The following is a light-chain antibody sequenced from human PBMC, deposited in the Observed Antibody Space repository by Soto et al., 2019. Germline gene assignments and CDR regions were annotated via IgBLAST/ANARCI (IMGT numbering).Light chain of an antibody. CDR2: EVT. CDR1: SSDVGGYNY. Sequence: QSVLTQPPSASGSPGQSVTISCTGTSSDVGGYNYVSWYQHHPGKAPKLIIYEVTKRPSGVPDRFSGSKSGTTASLTVSGLQAEEEADYFCSSYAGSNTYVFGTGNKVTV. V-gene: IGLV2-8*01. CDR3: SSYAGSNTYV. J-gene: IGLJ1*01.